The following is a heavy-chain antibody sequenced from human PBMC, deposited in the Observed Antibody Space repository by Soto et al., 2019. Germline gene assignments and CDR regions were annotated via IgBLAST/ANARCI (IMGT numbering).Heavy chain of an antibody. CDR3: AKDLLAYCGGDCYSGVGWFDP. CDR1: GFTFSSYA. Sequence: GSLRLSCAASGFTFSSYAMSWVRQAPGKGLEWVSAISGSGGSTYYADSVKGRFTISRDNSKNTLYLQMNSLRAEDTAVYYCAKDLLAYCGGDCYSGVGWFDPWGQGTLVTVSS. V-gene: IGHV3-23*01. J-gene: IGHJ5*02. CDR2: ISGSGGST. D-gene: IGHD2-21*02.